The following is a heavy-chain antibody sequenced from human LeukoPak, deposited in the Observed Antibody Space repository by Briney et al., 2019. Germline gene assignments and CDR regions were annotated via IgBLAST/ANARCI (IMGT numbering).Heavy chain of an antibody. V-gene: IGHV3-21*01. CDR1: GFTFSSYS. CDR2: ISSSSSYI. Sequence: GGSLRLSCAASGFTFSSYSMNWVRQAPGKGLEWVSSISSSSSYIYYADSVKGRFTISRDNAKNSLYLQMNSLRAEDTAVYSCARDLAAAGYYWGQGTLVTVSS. D-gene: IGHD6-13*01. CDR3: ARDLAAAGYY. J-gene: IGHJ4*02.